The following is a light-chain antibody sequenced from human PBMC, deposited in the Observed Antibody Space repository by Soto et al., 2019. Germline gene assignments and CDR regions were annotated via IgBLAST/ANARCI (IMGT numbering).Light chain of an antibody. Sequence: EIVLTQSPGTLSLSPGERATLSCRASQSVSSSYLAWYQQKPGQAPRPLIYGASSRATGIPDRFSGSGSGTDFTLTISRLEPGDFAVYYCKQDGSAPITFG. J-gene: IGKJ5*01. CDR3: KQDGSAPIT. CDR1: QSVSSSY. V-gene: IGKV3-20*01. CDR2: GAS.